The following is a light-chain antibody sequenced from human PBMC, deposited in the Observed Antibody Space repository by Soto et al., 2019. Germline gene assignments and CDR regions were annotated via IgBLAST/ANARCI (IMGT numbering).Light chain of an antibody. J-gene: IGKJ1*01. CDR2: GAS. Sequence: VLTQSPATLSLSPGERATLSCRASQSVSSYLAWYQQKPGQAPRLLIYGASNRATGIPDRFSGSGSGTDFTLTISRLEPEDFAVYYCQQYGSSGTFGQGTKVEIK. V-gene: IGKV3-20*01. CDR3: QQYGSSGT. CDR1: QSVSSY.